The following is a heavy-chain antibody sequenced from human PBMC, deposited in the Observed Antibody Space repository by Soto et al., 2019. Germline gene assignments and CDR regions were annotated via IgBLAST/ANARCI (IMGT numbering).Heavy chain of an antibody. CDR3: TTAGDCGSTSCSYYYYYGMDV. CDR1: GFTFSNAW. D-gene: IGHD2-2*01. CDR2: IRTKTDGGTT. Sequence: GGSLRLSCAASGFTFSNAWMSWVRQTPGKGLEWVGRIRTKTDGGTTDYAAPVKGRFTISRDDSKNTLYLQMNSLKTEDTAVYYCTTAGDCGSTSCSYYYYYGMDVWGQGTTVTVSS. V-gene: IGHV3-15*01. J-gene: IGHJ6*02.